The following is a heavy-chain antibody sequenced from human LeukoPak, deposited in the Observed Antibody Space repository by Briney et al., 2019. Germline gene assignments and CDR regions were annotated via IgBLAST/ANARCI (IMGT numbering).Heavy chain of an antibody. CDR3: ARDRSGYSYGSPRYYFDY. J-gene: IGHJ4*02. CDR1: GFTVSINY. CDR2: IYSGGST. Sequence: GGSLRLSCAASGFTVSINYMSWVRQAPGKRLEWVSIIYSGGSTYYADSVKGGFTISRDNSKNTLYLQMNSLRAEDTAVYYCARDRSGYSYGSPRYYFDYWGQGTLVTVSS. V-gene: IGHV3-66*01. D-gene: IGHD5-18*01.